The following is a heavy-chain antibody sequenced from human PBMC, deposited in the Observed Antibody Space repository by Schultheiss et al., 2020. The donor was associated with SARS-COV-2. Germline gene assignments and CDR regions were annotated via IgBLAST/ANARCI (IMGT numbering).Heavy chain of an antibody. Sequence: GGSLRLSCAASGFTFSSYAMHWVRQAPGKGLEWVAVISYDGSNKYYADSVKGRFTISRDNSKNTLYLQMNSLRAEDTAVYYCARDGLNWYFDLWGRGTLVTVSS. D-gene: IGHD5-12*01. J-gene: IGHJ2*01. CDR3: ARDGLNWYFDL. V-gene: IGHV3-30*04. CDR2: ISYDGSNK. CDR1: GFTFSSYA.